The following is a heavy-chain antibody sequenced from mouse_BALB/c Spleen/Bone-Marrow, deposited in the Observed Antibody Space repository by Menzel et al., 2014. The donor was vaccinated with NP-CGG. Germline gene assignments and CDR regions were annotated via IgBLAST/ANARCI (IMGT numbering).Heavy chain of an antibody. Sequence: VQLKESGAELVKPGASVKLSCSASGFNIKDTYMHWVKQRPEQGPEWIGRIDPANGNTKYDPKFQDKATITADTSSNTVDLQLSSLTFEDTAVYYCARQEFAIYWYFDVWGAGTTVTVSS. CDR1: GFNIKDTY. V-gene: IGHV14-3*02. CDR3: ARQEFAIYWYFDV. J-gene: IGHJ1*01. D-gene: IGHD1-3*01. CDR2: IDPANGNT.